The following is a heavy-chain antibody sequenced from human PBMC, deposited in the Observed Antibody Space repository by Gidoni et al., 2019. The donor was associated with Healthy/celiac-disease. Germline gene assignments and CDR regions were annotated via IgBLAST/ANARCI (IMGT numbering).Heavy chain of an antibody. CDR2: ISGSGGST. J-gene: IGHJ4*02. CDR3: AKVRSSLVVPAAKGGGHFDY. V-gene: IGHV3-23*04. D-gene: IGHD2-2*01. CDR1: GLPFHRSP. Sequence: VQLVESGGGLVQPGGSLRLSCAASGLPFHRSPTSWVRQAPGKGLELVSAISGSGGSTYYADSVKGRFTISRDNSKNTLYLQMNSLRAEDTAVYYCAKVRSSLVVPAAKGGGHFDYWGQGTLVTVSS.